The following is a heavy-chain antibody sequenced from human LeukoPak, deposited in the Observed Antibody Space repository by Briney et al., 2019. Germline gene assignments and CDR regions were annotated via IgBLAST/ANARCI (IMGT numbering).Heavy chain of an antibody. Sequence: PSETLSLTCTVSGGSMSSYYWSWIRQPAGKGLEWIGRIYTSGSTNYNPSLKSRVTISVDKSKNQFSLKLSSVTAADTAVYYCARDHSSGWFDYWGKGTLVTVSS. J-gene: IGHJ4*02. V-gene: IGHV4-4*07. CDR3: ARDHSSGWFDY. CDR2: IYTSGST. D-gene: IGHD6-19*01. CDR1: GGSMSSYY.